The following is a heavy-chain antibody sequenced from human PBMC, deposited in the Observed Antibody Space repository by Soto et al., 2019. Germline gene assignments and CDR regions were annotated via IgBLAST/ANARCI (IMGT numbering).Heavy chain of an antibody. D-gene: IGHD1-1*01. V-gene: IGHV3-30-3*01. CDR3: ARDRLRYNWNDFPYYYYGMDV. J-gene: IGHJ6*02. CDR1: GFTFSSYA. Sequence: QVQLVESGGGVVQPGRSLRLSCAASGFTFSSYAMHWVRQAPGKGLEWVAVISYGGSNKYYADSVKGRFTISRDNSKNTLYLQMNSLRAEDTAVYYCARDRLRYNWNDFPYYYYGMDVWGQGTRSPSP. CDR2: ISYGGSNK.